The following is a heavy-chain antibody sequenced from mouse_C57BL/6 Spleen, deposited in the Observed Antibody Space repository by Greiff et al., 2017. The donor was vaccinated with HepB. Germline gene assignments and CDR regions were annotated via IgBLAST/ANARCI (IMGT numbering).Heavy chain of an antibody. J-gene: IGHJ4*01. Sequence: QVQLKESGPGLVQPSQSLSITCTVSGFSLTSYGVHWVRQSPGKGLEWLGVIWRGGSTDYNAAFMSRLSITKDNSKSQVFFKMNSLQADDTAIYYCAKGGYGSYYAMDYWGQGTSVTVSS. D-gene: IGHD1-1*01. CDR3: AKGGYGSYYAMDY. CDR2: IWRGGST. V-gene: IGHV2-5*01. CDR1: GFSLTSYG.